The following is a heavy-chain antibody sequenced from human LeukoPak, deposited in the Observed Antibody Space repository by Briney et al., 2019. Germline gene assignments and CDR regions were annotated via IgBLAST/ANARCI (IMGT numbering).Heavy chain of an antibody. Sequence: SETLSLTCAVSGGSFSGYYWSWIRQPPGKGLEWIGEINHSGSTNYNPSLKSRVTISVDTSKNQFSLKLSSVTAADTAVYYCARGSVVVAATPFGAFDIWGQGTMVTVSS. CDR3: ARGSVVVAATPFGAFDI. CDR1: GGSFSGYY. CDR2: INHSGST. V-gene: IGHV4-34*01. J-gene: IGHJ3*02. D-gene: IGHD2-15*01.